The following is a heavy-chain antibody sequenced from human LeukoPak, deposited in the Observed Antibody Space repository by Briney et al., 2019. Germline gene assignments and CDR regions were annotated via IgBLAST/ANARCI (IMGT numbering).Heavy chain of an antibody. D-gene: IGHD3-3*01. CDR1: GYSFTTYW. Sequence: GESLKISCKGSGYSFTTYWIAWVRQMPGRGPEWMGIIYPGDSDTRYSPSFQGQVTISADKSISTAYLQWSGLKASDTAMYYCARRVGSGYSFDYWGQGTLVTVSS. CDR2: IYPGDSDT. V-gene: IGHV5-51*01. CDR3: ARRVGSGYSFDY. J-gene: IGHJ4*02.